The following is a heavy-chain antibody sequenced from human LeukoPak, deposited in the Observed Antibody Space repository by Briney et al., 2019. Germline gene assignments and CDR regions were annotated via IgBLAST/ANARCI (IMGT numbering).Heavy chain of an antibody. Sequence: ETLSLTCAVYGGSFSGYYWSWIRQPPGKGLEWVSSISSSSRYIFYADSMKGRFTISRDNAKNSLYLQMNSLRAEDTAVYYCASGYDCSGGSCYPKNFDYWGQGTLVTVSS. J-gene: IGHJ4*02. CDR2: ISSSSRYI. CDR3: ASGYDCSGGSCYPKNFDY. CDR1: GGSFSGYY. D-gene: IGHD2-15*01. V-gene: IGHV3-21*01.